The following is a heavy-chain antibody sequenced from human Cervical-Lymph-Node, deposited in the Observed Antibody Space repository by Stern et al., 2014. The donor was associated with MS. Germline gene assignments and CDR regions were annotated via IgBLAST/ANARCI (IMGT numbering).Heavy chain of an antibody. CDR2: ISVHSGNT. J-gene: IGHJ3*01. D-gene: IGHD3-16*02. Sequence: VQLEESGAEVKKPGASVKVSCKASGYTFTSNGISWVRQAPGQGLEWMGWISVHSGNTNYAQSLQGRFTMTTDTSTRTAYMELRSLRSDDTAMYYCARDRDHRLDVWGQGTMVTVSS. CDR3: ARDRDHRLDV. V-gene: IGHV1-18*01. CDR1: GYTFTSNG.